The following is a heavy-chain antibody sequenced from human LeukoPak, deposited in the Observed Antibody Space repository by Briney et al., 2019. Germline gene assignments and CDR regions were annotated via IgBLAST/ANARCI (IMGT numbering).Heavy chain of an antibody. J-gene: IGHJ6*03. V-gene: IGHV3-30*04. CDR2: ISYDGSNK. CDR1: GFTFSSYA. D-gene: IGHD6-13*01. Sequence: PGRSLRLSCAASGFTFSSYAMHWVRQAPGKGLEWVTVISYDGSNKYYADSMKGRFIISRDNSKNTLYLQMNSLRVGDTAVYYCARDISVSWYYYYYMDVWGKGTTVTVSS. CDR3: ARDISVSWYYYYYMDV.